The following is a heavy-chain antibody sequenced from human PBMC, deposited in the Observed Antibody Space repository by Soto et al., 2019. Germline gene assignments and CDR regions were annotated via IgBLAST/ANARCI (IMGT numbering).Heavy chain of an antibody. CDR1: GFTLRSYW. Sequence: GGSLRLSCSASGFTLRSYWMSWVRQAPGKGLEWVANIKQDGSANNYLDSVKGRFTISRDNAENSVYLEMSSLRVEDTAIYYSAQGKYCGADCHSFFASGGKGTLVPVSS. J-gene: IGHJ4*02. CDR3: AQGKYCGADCHSFFAS. V-gene: IGHV3-7*01. CDR2: IKQDGSAN. D-gene: IGHD2-21*02.